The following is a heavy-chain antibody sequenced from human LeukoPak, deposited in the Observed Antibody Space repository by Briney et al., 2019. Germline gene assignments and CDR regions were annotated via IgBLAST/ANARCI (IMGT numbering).Heavy chain of an antibody. CDR3: ARDLGVEGYGLDY. CDR1: GVSISSYY. J-gene: IGHJ4*02. Sequence: SETLSLTCTVSGVSISSYYWSWIRQPAGKGLEWIGRTHISGRTNYNSPLKSRVTMSVDTSKNQFSLKLSSVTAADTAVYYCARDLGVEGYGLDYWGQGTLVTVSS. D-gene: IGHD3-16*01. V-gene: IGHV4-4*07. CDR2: THISGRT.